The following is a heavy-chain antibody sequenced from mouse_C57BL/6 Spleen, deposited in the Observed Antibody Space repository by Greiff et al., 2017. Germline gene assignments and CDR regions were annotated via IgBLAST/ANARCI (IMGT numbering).Heavy chain of an antibody. CDR3: ARPHYYGSSYGYFDV. J-gene: IGHJ1*03. CDR1: GYAFSSYW. CDR2: IYPGDGDT. Sequence: VQLQQSGAELVKPGASVKISCKASGYAFSSYWMNWVKQRPGKGLEWIGQIYPGDGDTNYNGKFKGKATLTADKSSSTAYMQLSSLTSEDSAVYFCARPHYYGSSYGYFDVWGTGTTVTVSS. V-gene: IGHV1-80*01. D-gene: IGHD1-1*01.